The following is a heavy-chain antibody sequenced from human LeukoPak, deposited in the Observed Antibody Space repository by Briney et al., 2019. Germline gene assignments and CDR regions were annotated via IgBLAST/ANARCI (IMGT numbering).Heavy chain of an antibody. D-gene: IGHD3-10*01. CDR2: MNPNSGNT. CDR3: ARAPMVEYNWFDP. Sequence: GASVNVSCKASGYTFTSYDINWVRQATGQGLEWMGWMNPNSGNTGYAQKFQGRVTMTRNTSISTAYMELSSLRSEDTAVYYCARAPMVEYNWFDPWGQGTLVTVSS. CDR1: GYTFTSYD. J-gene: IGHJ5*02. V-gene: IGHV1-8*01.